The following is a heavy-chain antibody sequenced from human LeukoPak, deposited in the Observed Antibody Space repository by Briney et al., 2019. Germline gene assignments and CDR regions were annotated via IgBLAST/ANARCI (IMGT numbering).Heavy chain of an antibody. Sequence: SETLSLTCAVYGGSFSGYYWSWIHQPPGKGLEWIGEINHSGSTNYNPSLKSRVTISVDTSKNQFSLKLSSVTAADTAVYYCARCKDYSSGSSDEAFDIWGQGTMVTVSS. CDR2: INHSGST. CDR1: GGSFSGYY. CDR3: ARCKDYSSGSSDEAFDI. D-gene: IGHD3-22*01. V-gene: IGHV4-34*01. J-gene: IGHJ3*02.